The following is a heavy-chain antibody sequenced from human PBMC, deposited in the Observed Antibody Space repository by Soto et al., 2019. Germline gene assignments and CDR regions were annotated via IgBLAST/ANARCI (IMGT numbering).Heavy chain of an antibody. CDR2: IIPIFGTA. CDR1: GGTFSSYA. CDR3: ARVGSSSSADYYYYYGMDV. V-gene: IGHV1-69*06. J-gene: IGHJ6*02. D-gene: IGHD6-6*01. Sequence: ASVKVSCKASGGTFSSYAISWVRQAPGQGLEWMGGIIPIFGTANYAQKFQGRVTITADKSTSTAYMELSSLRSEDTAVYYCARVGSSSSADYYYYYGMDVWGQGTTVTAP.